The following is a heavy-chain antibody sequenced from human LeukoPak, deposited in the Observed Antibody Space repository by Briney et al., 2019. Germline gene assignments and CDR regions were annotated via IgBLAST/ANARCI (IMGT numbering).Heavy chain of an antibody. CDR2: IYYSGST. V-gene: IGHV4-39*01. CDR3: ARRKGVYSYYYYYMDV. J-gene: IGHJ6*03. Sequence: PSETLSLTCTVSDGSISSSSYYWGWIRQPPGKGLEWIGSIYYSGSTYYNPSLKSRVTISVDTSKNQFSLKLSSVTAADTAVYYCARRKGVYSYYYYYMDVWGKGTPVTVSS. D-gene: IGHD2-15*01. CDR1: DGSISSSSYY.